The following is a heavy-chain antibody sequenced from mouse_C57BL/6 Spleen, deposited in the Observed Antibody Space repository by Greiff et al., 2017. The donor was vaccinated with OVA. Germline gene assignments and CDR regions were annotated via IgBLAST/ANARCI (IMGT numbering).Heavy chain of an antibody. J-gene: IGHJ3*01. CDR2: IYPGDGDT. CDR1: GYAFSSYW. Sequence: QVQLKQSGAELVKPGASVKISCKASGYAFSSYWMTWVKQRPGKGLEWIGQIYPGDGDTNYNGKFKGKSTLTADKSSSTAYMQLRNLTSEDSAVYFCAREGVGFAYWGQGTLVTVSA. CDR3: AREGVGFAY. V-gene: IGHV1-80*01.